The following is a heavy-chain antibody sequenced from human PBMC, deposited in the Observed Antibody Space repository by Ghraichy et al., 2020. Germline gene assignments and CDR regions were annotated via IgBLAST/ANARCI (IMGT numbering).Heavy chain of an antibody. CDR2: MKQDGSEK. J-gene: IGHJ3*02. D-gene: IGHD4-23*01. CDR1: GFSFRSYW. V-gene: IGHV3-7*01. Sequence: GGSLRLSCAASGFSFRSYWMSWVRQAPGKGLEWVAIMKQDGSEKYYVDSVKGRFTTSRDNAENSLFLQMNGLRAEDTGVDYCATGDRRGGNSGRDVNFEIWGQATMVTVSS. CDR3: ATGDRRGGNSGRDVNFEI.